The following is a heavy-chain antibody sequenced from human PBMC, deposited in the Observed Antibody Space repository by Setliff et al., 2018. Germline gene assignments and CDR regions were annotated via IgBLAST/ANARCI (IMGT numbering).Heavy chain of an antibody. V-gene: IGHV1-2*02. CDR1: GGSFSSYA. CDR2: INPNSGGT. Sequence: ASVKVSCKASGGSFSSYAVNWVRQAPGQGLEWMGWINPNSGGTNYAQKFQGRVTMTRDTSISTAYMELSRLRSDDTAMYYCARDAPYTNTWRYFDHWGQGTLVTVSS. D-gene: IGHD6-13*01. CDR3: ARDAPYTNTWRYFDH. J-gene: IGHJ4*02.